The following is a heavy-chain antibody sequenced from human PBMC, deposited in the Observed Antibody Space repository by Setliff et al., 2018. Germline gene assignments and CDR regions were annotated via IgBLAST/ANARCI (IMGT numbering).Heavy chain of an antibody. Sequence: GGSLRLSCAASGLTFSHAWMTWVRQSPGKGLEWVGRIRSRNDGGTTDYAAPVKGRFTLSRDDSKNTLYLEMNSLETEDTALYYCTTEGESELDYWGQGTLVTVSS. V-gene: IGHV3-15*05. J-gene: IGHJ4*02. CDR3: TTEGESELDY. CDR1: GLTFSHAW. CDR2: IRSRNDGGTT.